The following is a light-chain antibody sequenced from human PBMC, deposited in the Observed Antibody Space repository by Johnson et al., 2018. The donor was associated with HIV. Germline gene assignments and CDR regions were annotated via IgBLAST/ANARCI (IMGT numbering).Light chain of an antibody. Sequence: QSVLTQPPSVSAAPGQKVTISCSGSSSNIGNNYVSWYQQLPGTAPKLLIYDNNKRPSEIPDRFSGSKSGTSATLGITGLQTGDEADYYCGTWDSSLSAYVSGTGTNVTVL. CDR2: DNN. V-gene: IGLV1-51*01. CDR1: SSNIGNNY. J-gene: IGLJ1*01. CDR3: GTWDSSLSAYV.